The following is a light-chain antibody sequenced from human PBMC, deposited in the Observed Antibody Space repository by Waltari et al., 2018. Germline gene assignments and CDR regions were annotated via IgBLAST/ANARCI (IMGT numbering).Light chain of an antibody. CDR2: WAS. CDR1: QRVLYRSNNKNY. J-gene: IGKJ1*01. Sequence: DIVMTQSPDSLAVSLGERASINCTSTQRVLYRSNNKNYLAWYQQKPGQPPKLLIYWASTRESGVPDRFSGSGSGTDFTLTISSLQAEDVAVYYCQQYYSTLRTFGQGTKVEIK. CDR3: QQYYSTLRT. V-gene: IGKV4-1*01.